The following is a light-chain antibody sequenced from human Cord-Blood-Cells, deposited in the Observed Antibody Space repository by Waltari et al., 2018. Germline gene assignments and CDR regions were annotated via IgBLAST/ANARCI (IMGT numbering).Light chain of an antibody. J-gene: IGLJ3*02. CDR1: SSNIGSNY. CDR3: AAWDDSLSGRV. Sequence: QSVLTQPPSASGTPGQRVTISCSGSSSNIGSNYGYWYQQLPGTAPKLLIYRNNQRPSGVPDRFSGSKSGTSASLAISGLRSEDEADYYCAAWDDSLSGRVFGGGTKLTVL. CDR2: RNN. V-gene: IGLV1-47*01.